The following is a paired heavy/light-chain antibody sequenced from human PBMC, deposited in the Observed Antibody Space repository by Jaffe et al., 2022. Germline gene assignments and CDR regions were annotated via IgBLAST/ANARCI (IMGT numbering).Light chain of an antibody. CDR1: SSDVGGYKY. CDR2: DVS. CDR3: SSYTSSSSYVL. Sequence: QSALTQPASVSGSPGQSITISCTGTSSDVGGYKYVSWYQKHPGKAPKLMIYDVSNRPSGVSNRFSGSKSGNTASLTISGLQAEDEADYYCSSYTSSSSYVLFGGGTKLTVL. J-gene: IGLJ2*01. V-gene: IGLV2-14*03.
Heavy chain of an antibody. J-gene: IGHJ4*02. D-gene: IGHD6-25*01. CDR1: GFTFSIYA. CDR2: ISGSGGST. CDR3: ATGSLRAATRDDY. Sequence: QLLESGGGLVQPGGSLRLSCAASGFTFSIYAMSWVRQAPGKGLEWVSTISGSGGSTYYADSVKGRFTISRDNSKNTLYLQMHSLRVEDTAEYYCATGSLRAATRDDYWGQRILVTVSS. V-gene: IGHV3-23*01.